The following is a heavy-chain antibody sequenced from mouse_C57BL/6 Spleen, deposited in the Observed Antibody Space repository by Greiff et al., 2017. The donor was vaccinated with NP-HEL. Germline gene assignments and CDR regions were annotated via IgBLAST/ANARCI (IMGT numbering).Heavy chain of an antibody. V-gene: IGHV1-18*01. Sequence: EVQLQQSGPELVKPGASVKIPCKASGYTFTDYNMDWVKQSHGKSLEWIGDINPNNVGTNYNKKFKGKATLTVDTSSIPAYMELRSLTSEDTAVYYVAIPAVLATEGFAYWGQGTLVTVSA. CDR1: GYTFTDYN. J-gene: IGHJ3*01. CDR2: INPNNVGT. D-gene: IGHD1-1*01. CDR3: AIPAVLATEGFAY.